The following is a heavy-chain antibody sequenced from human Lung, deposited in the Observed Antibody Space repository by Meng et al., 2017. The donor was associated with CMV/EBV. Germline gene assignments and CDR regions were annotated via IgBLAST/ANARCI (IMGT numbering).Heavy chain of an antibody. J-gene: IGHJ6*02. CDR2: INPNSGGT. CDR3: ATLGGLSSSSYYYYYYGMDV. D-gene: IGHD6-6*01. CDR1: GYTFTGYY. V-gene: IGHV1-2*02. Sequence: ASVKVSXKASGYTFTGYYMHWVRQAPGQGLEWMGWINPNSGGTNYAQKFQGRVTMTRDTSISTAYMELSRLRSDDTAVYYCATLGGLSSSSYYYYYYGMDVWGQGTTVTVTS.